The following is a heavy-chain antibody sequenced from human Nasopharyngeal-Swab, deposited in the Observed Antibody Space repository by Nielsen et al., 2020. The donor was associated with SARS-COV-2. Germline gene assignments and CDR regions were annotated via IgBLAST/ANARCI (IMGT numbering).Heavy chain of an antibody. Sequence: ASVKVSCKASGYTFTGYYMHWVRQAPGQGLEWMGWTNPNSGGTNYAQKFQGRVTMTRDTSISTAYMELSRLRSDDTAVYYCARAIAAAADFDYWGQGTLVTVSS. D-gene: IGHD6-13*01. J-gene: IGHJ4*02. CDR2: TNPNSGGT. V-gene: IGHV1-2*02. CDR3: ARAIAAAADFDY. CDR1: GYTFTGYY.